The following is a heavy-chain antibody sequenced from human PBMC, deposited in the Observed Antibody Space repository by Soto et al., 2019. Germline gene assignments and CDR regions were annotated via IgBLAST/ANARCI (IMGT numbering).Heavy chain of an antibody. Sequence: EVQLVESGGGLAQPGGSLTLSCAASGFTFSDYYMDWVRQAPGKGLEWVGRIRNRGNRYITDYAASVKGRFIISRDDSKNSLYLQMTSLKTEDTAMYYCARTTAVALDYWGQGTLAIVSS. CDR3: ARTTAVALDY. CDR2: IRNRGNRYIT. J-gene: IGHJ4*02. CDR1: GFTFSDYY. D-gene: IGHD6-13*01. V-gene: IGHV3-72*01.